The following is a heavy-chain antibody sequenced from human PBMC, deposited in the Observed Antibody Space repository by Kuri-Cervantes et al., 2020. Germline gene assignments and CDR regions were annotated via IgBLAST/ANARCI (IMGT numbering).Heavy chain of an antibody. J-gene: IGHJ3*02. CDR2: INSDGSST. V-gene: IGHV3-74*01. CDR1: GFTFSSYW. Sequence: GESLKISCAASGFTFSSYWMHWVRQAPGKGLVWVSRINSDGSSTSYADSVKGRFTISRDNAKNSLYLQMNSLRAEDTALYYCAKDHLAAAQGFDAFDIWGQGTMVTVSS. D-gene: IGHD6-13*01. CDR3: AKDHLAAAQGFDAFDI.